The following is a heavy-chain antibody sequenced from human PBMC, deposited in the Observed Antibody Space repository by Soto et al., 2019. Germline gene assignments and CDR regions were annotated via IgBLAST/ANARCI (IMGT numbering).Heavy chain of an antibody. J-gene: IGHJ4*02. CDR1: GGSISSSSYY. D-gene: IGHD6-13*01. Sequence: RPSETLSLTCTVSGGSISSSSYYWGWIRQPPGKGLEWIGSIYYSGSTYYNPSLKSRVTISVDTSKNQFSLKLSSVTAADTAVYYCARRGSSSWYGYWGQGTLVTV. V-gene: IGHV4-39*01. CDR2: IYYSGST. CDR3: ARRGSSSWYGY.